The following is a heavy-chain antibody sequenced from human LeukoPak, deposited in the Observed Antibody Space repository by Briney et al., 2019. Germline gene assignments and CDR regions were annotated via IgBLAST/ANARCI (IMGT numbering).Heavy chain of an antibody. CDR2: IKQGGSEK. J-gene: IGHJ4*02. Sequence: PGGSLRLSCAASGFTFSSYWMSWVRQAPGKGLEWVANIKQGGSEKYYVDSVKGRFTISRDNSRDTLYLQMNSLRAEDTAVYYCAKGYYDYVWGSYYFDYWGQGTLVTVSS. D-gene: IGHD3-16*01. V-gene: IGHV3-7*03. CDR3: AKGYYDYVWGSYYFDY. CDR1: GFTFSSYW.